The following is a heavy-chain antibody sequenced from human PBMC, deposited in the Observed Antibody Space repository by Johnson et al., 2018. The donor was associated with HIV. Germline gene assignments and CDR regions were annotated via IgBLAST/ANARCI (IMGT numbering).Heavy chain of an antibody. V-gene: IGHV3-20*04. CDR1: GFTFEDYG. Sequence: EVQLVESGGGVVRPGGSLRLSCAASGFTFEDYGMSWVRQTPGKGLEWVSGINWDGGSTGSAVSVKGRFTISRDNAKNSLFLQMNSLRAEDTAFYYCARSTSDNWNNVAYDIWGQGTMVTVSS. CDR3: ARSTSDNWNNVAYDI. D-gene: IGHD1/OR15-1a*01. J-gene: IGHJ3*02. CDR2: INWDGGST.